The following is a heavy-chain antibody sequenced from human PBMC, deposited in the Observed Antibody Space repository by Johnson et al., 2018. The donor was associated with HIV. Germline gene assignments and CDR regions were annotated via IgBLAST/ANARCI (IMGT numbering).Heavy chain of an antibody. V-gene: IGHV3-11*04. CDR2: ISSSATTI. J-gene: IGHJ3*02. CDR1: GFTFSDYS. D-gene: IGHD6-19*01. Sequence: QMQLVESGGGLVKPGGSPRLSCAASGFTFSDYSMSWIRQAPGKGLEWVSYISSSATTIHYADSVKGRFTISRDNSKNTLYLQMNSLRAEDTAVYYCASTGYSSGWYWDAFDIWGQGTMVTVSS. CDR3: ASTGYSSGWYWDAFDI.